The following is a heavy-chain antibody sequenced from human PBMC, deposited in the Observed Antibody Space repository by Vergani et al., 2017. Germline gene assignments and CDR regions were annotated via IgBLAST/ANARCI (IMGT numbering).Heavy chain of an antibody. J-gene: IGHJ4*02. CDR2: INPTTGNP. CDR3: ARAKRGRLAVGATDS. CDR1: GYSFNNYA. Sequence: QEQLVQSGSELKKPGASVKVSCKASGYSFNNYAIHWVRQAPGQGLEWMGWINPTTGNPTYARAFTGRFVFSLDTSISTAYLQIGSLKAEDTAVYFCARAKRGRLAVGATDSWVQGTLLTVCS. V-gene: IGHV7-4-1*01. D-gene: IGHD6-19*01.